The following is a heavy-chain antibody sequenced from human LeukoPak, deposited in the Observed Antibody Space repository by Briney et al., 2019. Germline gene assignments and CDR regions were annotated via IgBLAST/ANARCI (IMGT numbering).Heavy chain of an antibody. D-gene: IGHD1-26*01. J-gene: IGHJ5*02. CDR2: MYYSGNT. Sequence: SETLPLTCTVSGGSISSSNYYWGWIRQPPGKGLEWIGSMYYSGNTDYNPSLKSRVTISVDTSKNQFSLKLSSVTAADTTVYYCARGGGGSYYYFNWFDPWGQGTLVTVSS. CDR1: GGSISSSNYY. V-gene: IGHV4-39*07. CDR3: ARGGGGSYYYFNWFDP.